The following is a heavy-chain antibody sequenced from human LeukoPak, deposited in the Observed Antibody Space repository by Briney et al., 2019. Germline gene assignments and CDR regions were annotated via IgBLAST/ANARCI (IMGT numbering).Heavy chain of an antibody. Sequence: GGSLRLSCAASGFTFSSYSMNWVRQAPGKGLEWVSGISWNSGSIGYADSVKGRFTISRDNAKNSLYLHMNSPRTDDTALYYCAKGYLTGYYRPFDHWGQGTLVTVSS. CDR2: ISWNSGSI. V-gene: IGHV3-9*01. CDR1: GFTFSSYS. CDR3: AKGYLTGYYRPFDH. J-gene: IGHJ4*02. D-gene: IGHD3-9*01.